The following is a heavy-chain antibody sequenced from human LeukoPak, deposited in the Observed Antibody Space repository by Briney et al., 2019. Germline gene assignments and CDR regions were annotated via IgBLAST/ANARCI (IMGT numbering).Heavy chain of an antibody. V-gene: IGHV4-59*01. CDR2: IYYSGST. CDR1: GGSISSYY. J-gene: IGHJ4*02. CDR3: ARGMYYYDSSGYYGPAYYFDY. D-gene: IGHD3-22*01. Sequence: KPSETLSLTGTVSGGSISSYYWSWIRQPPGKGLEGIGYIYYSGSTNYNPSLTSRVTISVDTSKNQFSLKLSSVTAADTAVYYCARGMYYYDSSGYYGPAYYFDYWGQGTLVTVSS.